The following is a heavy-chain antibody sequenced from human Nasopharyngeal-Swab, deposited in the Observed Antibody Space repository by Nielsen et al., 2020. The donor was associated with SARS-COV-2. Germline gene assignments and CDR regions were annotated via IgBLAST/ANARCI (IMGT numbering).Heavy chain of an antibody. Sequence: GGSLRLSCAASGFTFDDYAMHWVRQAPGKGLEWVSGISWNSGSIGYADSVKGRVTISRDNAKNSLYLQMNSLRAEDTALYYCAKDSGSYGDYVFDYWGQGTLVTVSS. CDR2: ISWNSGSI. D-gene: IGHD4-17*01. V-gene: IGHV3-9*01. J-gene: IGHJ4*02. CDR1: GFTFDDYA. CDR3: AKDSGSYGDYVFDY.